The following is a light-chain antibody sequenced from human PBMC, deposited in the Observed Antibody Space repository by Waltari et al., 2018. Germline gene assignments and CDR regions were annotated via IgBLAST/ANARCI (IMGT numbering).Light chain of an antibody. Sequence: EIVLTPSPGTLSLSPGERATLSCRASKNVISSYLTWYQQKPRQAPRPLIIGASTRATGIPERLSGSGSGTEFTLTISRLEPEDFALYYCQQFGSTPAITFGQGTRLEIK. J-gene: IGKJ5*01. V-gene: IGKV3-20*01. CDR2: GAS. CDR3: QQFGSTPAIT. CDR1: KNVISSY.